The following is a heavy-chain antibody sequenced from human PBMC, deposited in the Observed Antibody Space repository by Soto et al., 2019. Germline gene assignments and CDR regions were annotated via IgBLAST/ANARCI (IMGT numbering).Heavy chain of an antibody. J-gene: IGHJ4*02. CDR1: GGSISSSSYY. CDR3: ARHAKSSSTSCYFFDY. Sequence: QLQLQESGPGLVKPSETLSLTCTVSGGSISSSSYYWGWIRQPPGKGLEWIGSIYYSGSTYYNPSLKSRVTISVDTSKNQFSLKLSSVTAADTAVYYCARHAKSSSTSCYFFDYWGQGTLVTVSS. V-gene: IGHV4-39*01. D-gene: IGHD2-2*01. CDR2: IYYSGST.